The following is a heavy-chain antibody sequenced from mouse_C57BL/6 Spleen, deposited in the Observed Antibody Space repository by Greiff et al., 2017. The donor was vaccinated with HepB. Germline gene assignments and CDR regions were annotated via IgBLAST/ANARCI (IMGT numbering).Heavy chain of an antibody. CDR2: IYPGDGDT. Sequence: VQLQQSGAELVKPGASVKISCKASGYAFSSYWMNWVKQRPGKGLEWIGQIYPGDGDTNYNGKFKGKATLTADKSSSTAYMQLSSLTSEDSAVYFCARFPSFYGNYVYFDVWGTGTTVTVSS. CDR3: ARFPSFYGNYVYFDV. D-gene: IGHD2-1*01. CDR1: GYAFSSYW. V-gene: IGHV1-80*01. J-gene: IGHJ1*03.